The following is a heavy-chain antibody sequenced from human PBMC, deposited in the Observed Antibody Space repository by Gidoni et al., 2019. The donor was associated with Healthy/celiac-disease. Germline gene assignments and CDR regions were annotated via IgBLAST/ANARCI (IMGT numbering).Heavy chain of an antibody. CDR2: SYFSGST. Sequence: QVQLQESGPGLVKPLQNLSLSCTVSGGSISSGGYYWSWIRQHPGKGLEWIGYSYFSGSTYYNPSLKSRVTISVDTSKNQFSLKRSSVTAADTAVYYCAREPLSYWYFDLWGRGTLVTVSS. CDR3: AREPLSYWYFDL. J-gene: IGHJ2*01. CDR1: GGSISSGGYY. V-gene: IGHV4-31*03.